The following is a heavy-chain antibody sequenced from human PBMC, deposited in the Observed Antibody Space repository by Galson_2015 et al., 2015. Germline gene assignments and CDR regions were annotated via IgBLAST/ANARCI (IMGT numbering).Heavy chain of an antibody. D-gene: IGHD4-23*01. CDR3: AKTTVAAGSSWYMDA. V-gene: IGHV3-48*03. Sequence: SLRLSCAASAFAFSIYDMNWFRQAPGKGLEWVSYITSTGDTTYYADSVKGRFTVSRENAKNSLFLQMNSLRAEDTALYYCAKTTVAAGSSWYMDAWGKGTTFTVSS. J-gene: IGHJ6*03. CDR2: ITSTGDTT. CDR1: AFAFSIYD.